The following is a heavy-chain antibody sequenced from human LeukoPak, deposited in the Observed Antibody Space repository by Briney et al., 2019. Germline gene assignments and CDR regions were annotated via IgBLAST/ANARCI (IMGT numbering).Heavy chain of an antibody. CDR3: AREGDDFWSGYLNWFDP. D-gene: IGHD3-3*01. J-gene: IGHJ5*02. Sequence: PGGSLRLSCAASGFTFSSYWMSWVRQAPGKGLEWVANIKQDGSEKYYVDSVKGRFTISRDNAKNSLYLQMNGLRAEDTAVYYCAREGDDFWSGYLNWFDPWGQGTLVTVSS. V-gene: IGHV3-7*01. CDR2: IKQDGSEK. CDR1: GFTFSSYW.